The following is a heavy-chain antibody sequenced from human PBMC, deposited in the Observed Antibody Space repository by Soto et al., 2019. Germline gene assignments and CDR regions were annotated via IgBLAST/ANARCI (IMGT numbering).Heavy chain of an antibody. CDR1: GFTFSSQR. CDR3: ATWRGGYTYGLDH. V-gene: IGHV3-74*01. Sequence: GSLRLSCTASGFTFSSQRLHWVRQAPGKGLMWISRILNDGTTTNYADSVKGRFTVSRDNAKKTMSLQMNNLRAEDTAVYYCATWRGGYTYGLDHWGQGTPVTVSS. CDR2: ILNDGTTT. D-gene: IGHD5-18*01. J-gene: IGHJ4*02.